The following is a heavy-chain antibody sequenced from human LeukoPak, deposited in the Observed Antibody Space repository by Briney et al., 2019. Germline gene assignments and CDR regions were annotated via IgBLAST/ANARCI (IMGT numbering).Heavy chain of an antibody. D-gene: IGHD2-15*01. Sequence: GGSLRLSCAASGFTFSSYSMNWVRQAPGKGLEWVSYISSSGTTIYYADSVKGRFTISRDNAKNSLYLQMNSLRDEDTAVYYCAKRMAAAGPPYDYWGQGTLVTVSS. CDR2: ISSSGTTI. CDR1: GFTFSSYS. CDR3: AKRMAAAGPPYDY. V-gene: IGHV3-48*02. J-gene: IGHJ4*02.